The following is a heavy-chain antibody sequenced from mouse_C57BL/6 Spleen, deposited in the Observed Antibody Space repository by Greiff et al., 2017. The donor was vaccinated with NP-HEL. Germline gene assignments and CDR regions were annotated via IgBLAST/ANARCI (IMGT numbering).Heavy chain of an antibody. J-gene: IGHJ4*01. Sequence: EVQLVESGPGMVKPSQSLSLTCTVSGYSITSGYVWHWIRHFPGNKLEWMGYISYSGSTNYNPSLKSRISITHDTSKNHFFLKLNSGTTEDTATYYCARDRDGYYWDYWGQGTSVTVSS. CDR1: GYSITSGYV. V-gene: IGHV3-1*01. CDR3: ARDRDGYYWDY. D-gene: IGHD2-3*01. CDR2: ISYSGST.